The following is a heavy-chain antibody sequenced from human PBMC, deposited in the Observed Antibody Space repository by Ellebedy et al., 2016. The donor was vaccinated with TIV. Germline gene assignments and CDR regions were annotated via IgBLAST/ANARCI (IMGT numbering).Heavy chain of an antibody. Sequence: GESLKISCAASGFTFDDYTMHWVRQAPGKGLEWVSLISWYGGSTYYADSVKGRFTISRDNSKNSLYLQMNSLRTEDTALYYCAKDTTSGSSSTGAFDYWGQGTLVTVSS. J-gene: IGHJ4*02. CDR2: ISWYGGST. D-gene: IGHD6-13*01. CDR1: GFTFDDYT. V-gene: IGHV3-43*01. CDR3: AKDTTSGSSSTGAFDY.